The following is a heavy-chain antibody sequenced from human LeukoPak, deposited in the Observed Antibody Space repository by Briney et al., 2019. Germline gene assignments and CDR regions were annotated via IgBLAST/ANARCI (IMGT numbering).Heavy chain of an antibody. Sequence: PSQTLSLTCTVSGDSVSSGSYYWSWIRQPAGKGLEWIGRIYTSESTKYNFSLKSRVTISIDTSKNQFSLKLSSVTAADTAVYYCAREAYSYGNYYFDYWGQGTLVTVSS. CDR1: GDSVSSGSYY. CDR3: AREAYSYGNYYFDY. V-gene: IGHV4-61*02. CDR2: IYTSEST. D-gene: IGHD5-18*01. J-gene: IGHJ4*02.